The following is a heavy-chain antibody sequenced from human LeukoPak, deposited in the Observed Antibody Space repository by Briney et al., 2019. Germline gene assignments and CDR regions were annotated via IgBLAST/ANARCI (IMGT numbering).Heavy chain of an antibody. Sequence: GASVKVSRKASGYTFTSYYMHWVRQAPGQGLEWMGIINPSGGSTSYAQKFQGRVTMTRDTSTSTIYMELSSLRSEDTAVYYCAREYTISPYYYGMDVWGQGTTVTVSS. CDR2: INPSGGST. CDR1: GYTFTSYY. CDR3: AREYTISPYYYGMDV. J-gene: IGHJ6*02. D-gene: IGHD3-3*01. V-gene: IGHV1-46*01.